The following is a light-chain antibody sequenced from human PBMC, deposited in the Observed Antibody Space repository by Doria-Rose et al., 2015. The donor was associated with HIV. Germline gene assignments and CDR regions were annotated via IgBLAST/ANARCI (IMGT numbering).Light chain of an antibody. J-gene: IGKJ5*01. Sequence: TQSPSTLSLSPGERATLSCRASQRVKSSYLAWYQQKPGQAPRLIIYDASTMATGIPDRFSGSESGTDFTLTISRLEPEDVAVYYCQQYGTSRGTFGQGTRLEIK. V-gene: IGKV3-20*01. CDR1: QRVKSSY. CDR3: QQYGTSRGT. CDR2: DAS.